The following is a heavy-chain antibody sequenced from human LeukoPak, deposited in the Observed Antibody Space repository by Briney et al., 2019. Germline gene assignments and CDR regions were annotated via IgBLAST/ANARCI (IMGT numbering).Heavy chain of an antibody. V-gene: IGHV4-31*03. J-gene: IGHJ4*02. CDR2: IYYSGST. D-gene: IGHD3-10*01. CDR3: AREPRITMVRGVIIGYFDY. Sequence: SETLSLTCTVSGSSISSGGYYWSWIRQHPGKGLEWIGYIYYSGSTYYNPSLKSRVTISVDTSKNQFSLKLSSVTAADTAVYYCAREPRITMVRGVIIGYFDYWGQGTLVTVSS. CDR1: GSSISSGGYY.